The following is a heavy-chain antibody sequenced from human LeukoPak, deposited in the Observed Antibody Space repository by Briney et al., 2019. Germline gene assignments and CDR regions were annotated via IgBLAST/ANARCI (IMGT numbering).Heavy chain of an antibody. CDR1: GYTFTSYG. D-gene: IGHD1-26*01. Sequence: GASVKVSCKASGYTFTSYGISWVRQAPGQGLEWMGWISTNSDIRTYAQTLQGRFTMTTDTATTTAYMELNNLTFDDTAVYYCARDWDAMSNCFDPWGQGTPVTVSS. V-gene: IGHV1-18*01. J-gene: IGHJ5*02. CDR2: ISTNSDIR. CDR3: ARDWDAMSNCFDP.